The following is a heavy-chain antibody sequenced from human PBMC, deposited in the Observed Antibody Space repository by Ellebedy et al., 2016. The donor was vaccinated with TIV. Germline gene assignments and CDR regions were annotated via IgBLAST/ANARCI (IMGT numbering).Heavy chain of an antibody. Sequence: AASVKVSCKASGYAFITYTISWVRQAPGQGLEWMGWISTYNGNTKYAQKFQGRVTMTRNTSITTAFMELSSLRSEDTAVYYCARGPFMITFGGVIMDVWGQGTTVTVSS. D-gene: IGHD3-16*02. CDR1: GYAFITYT. CDR3: ARGPFMITFGGVIMDV. J-gene: IGHJ6*02. V-gene: IGHV1-8*02. CDR2: ISTYNGNT.